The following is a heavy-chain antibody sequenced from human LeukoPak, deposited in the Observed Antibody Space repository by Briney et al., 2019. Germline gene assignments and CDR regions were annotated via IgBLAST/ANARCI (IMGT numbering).Heavy chain of an antibody. V-gene: IGHV4-4*02. CDR3: ARYFSGYSAYDS. CDR2: IYDSGTT. CDR1: GDSIRSSNW. J-gene: IGHJ5*02. D-gene: IGHD5-12*01. Sequence: SEALSLTCAVSGDSIRSSNWWSWVRQPPGKGLEWIAEIYDSGTTNYNPSLKSRVTMSVDKSKNQFSLTLNSVTAADTAVYYCARYFSGYSAYDSWGQGTLVIVSS.